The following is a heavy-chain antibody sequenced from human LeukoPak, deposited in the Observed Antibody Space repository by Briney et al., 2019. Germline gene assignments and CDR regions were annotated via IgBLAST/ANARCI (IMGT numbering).Heavy chain of an antibody. D-gene: IGHD2-21*01. J-gene: IGHJ4*02. CDR3: ARSLVRYYFDY. Sequence: SETLSLTCTVSGGSISSSSYYWGWIRQPPGKGLEWIGSIYYSGSTYYNPSLKSRVTISVDTSKNQFSLKLSSVTAADTAVYYCARSLVRYYFDYWGQGTLVTVSS. V-gene: IGHV4-39*07. CDR1: GGSISSSSYY. CDR2: IYYSGST.